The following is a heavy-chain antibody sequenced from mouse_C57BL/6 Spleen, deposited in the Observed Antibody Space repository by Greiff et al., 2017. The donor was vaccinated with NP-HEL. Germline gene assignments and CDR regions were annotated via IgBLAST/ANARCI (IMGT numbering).Heavy chain of an antibody. CDR1: GYTFTSYW. J-gene: IGHJ1*03. V-gene: IGHV1-64*01. Sequence: QVQLQQSGAELVKPGASVKLSCKASGYTFTSYWMHWVKQRPGQGLEWIGMIHPNSGSTNYNEKFKSKATLTVDKSSSTAYMQLSSLTSEDSAVYYCARPYGSSSYWYFDVWGTGTTVTVSS. D-gene: IGHD1-1*01. CDR3: ARPYGSSSYWYFDV. CDR2: IHPNSGST.